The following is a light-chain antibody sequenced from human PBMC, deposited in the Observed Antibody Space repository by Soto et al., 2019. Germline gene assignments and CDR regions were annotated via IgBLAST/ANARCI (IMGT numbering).Light chain of an antibody. CDR2: AAS. CDR3: QQSYNTSWT. J-gene: IGKJ1*01. V-gene: IGKV1-39*01. Sequence: DIQMTQSPSSLSASVGDRVTITCRASQSISYYLNWYQQRPGKAPKLLIYAASSLHSGVPSRFSGSGSWTDFTLTISSLQPEDFATYYCQQSYNTSWTFGQGTKV. CDR1: QSISYY.